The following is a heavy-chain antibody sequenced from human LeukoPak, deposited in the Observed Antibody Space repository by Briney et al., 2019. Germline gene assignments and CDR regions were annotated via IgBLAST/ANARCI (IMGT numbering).Heavy chain of an antibody. J-gene: IGHJ4*02. Sequence: SSETLSLTCAVYGGSFSGYYWSWIRQPPGKGLEWIGEINHSGSTNYNPSLKSRVTISVDTSKNQFSLKLSSVTAADTAVYYCASYSSGWYGYYFDYWGQGTLVTVSS. V-gene: IGHV4-34*01. CDR1: GGSFSGYY. CDR3: ASYSSGWYGYYFDY. CDR2: INHSGST. D-gene: IGHD6-19*01.